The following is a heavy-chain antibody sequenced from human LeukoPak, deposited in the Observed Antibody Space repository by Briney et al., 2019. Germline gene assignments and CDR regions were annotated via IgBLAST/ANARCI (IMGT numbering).Heavy chain of an antibody. CDR2: ISYDGSNK. Sequence: GGSMRLSCAGSGFTFINYGMIWVRQAPGKGLEWVAVISYDGSNKYYADSVKGRFTISRDNSKNTLYLQMNSLRAEDTAVYYCARPKDYYDSSGYSSQGYYFDYWGQGTLVTVSS. CDR3: ARPKDYYDSSGYSSQGYYFDY. J-gene: IGHJ4*02. V-gene: IGHV3-30*03. D-gene: IGHD3-22*01. CDR1: GFTFINYG.